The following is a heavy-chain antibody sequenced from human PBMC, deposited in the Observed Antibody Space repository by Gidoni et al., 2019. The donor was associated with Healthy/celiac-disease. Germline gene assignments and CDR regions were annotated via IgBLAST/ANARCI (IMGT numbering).Heavy chain of an antibody. V-gene: IGHV4-39*01. CDR1: GGSIRSSSYY. D-gene: IGHD1-26*01. J-gene: IGHJ3*02. CDR2: IYYSGST. Sequence: QLQLQESGPGLVKPSETLSLTCTVSGGSIRSSSYYWGWIRQPPGKGLEWIGSIYYSGSTYYNPSLKSRVTISVDTSKNQFSLKLSSVTAADTAVYYCASCGIVGATTAFDIWGQGTMVTVSS. CDR3: ASCGIVGATTAFDI.